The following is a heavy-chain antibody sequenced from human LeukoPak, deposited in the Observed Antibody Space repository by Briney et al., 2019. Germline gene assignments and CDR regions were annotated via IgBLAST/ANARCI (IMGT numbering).Heavy chain of an antibody. J-gene: IGHJ6*03. CDR2: INPNSGGT. V-gene: IGHV1-2*02. CDR1: GYTFTGYY. D-gene: IGHD2-15*01. CDR3: ARVRIRMDGVVVGFYMDV. Sequence: PVASVKVSCKASGYTFTGYYMHWVRQAPGQGLEWMGWINPNSGGTNYAQKFQGRVTMTRNTSISTAYMELSSLRSEDTAVYYCARVRIRMDGVVVGFYMDVWGKGTTVIVSS.